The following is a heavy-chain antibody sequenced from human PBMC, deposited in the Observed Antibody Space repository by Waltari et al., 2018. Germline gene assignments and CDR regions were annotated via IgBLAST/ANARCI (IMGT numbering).Heavy chain of an antibody. Sequence: QVQLVQSGAEVKKPGASVKVSCKASGYTFTSYAMHWVRQAPGQRLEWMGWINAGNGKTKYPQKFQGRVTITRDTSASTAYMELSSLRSEDTAVYYCARGLRVNCSGGSCYPLRYWGQGTLVTVSS. V-gene: IGHV1-3*01. J-gene: IGHJ4*02. D-gene: IGHD2-15*01. CDR2: INAGNGKT. CDR3: ARGLRVNCSGGSCYPLRY. CDR1: GYTFTSYA.